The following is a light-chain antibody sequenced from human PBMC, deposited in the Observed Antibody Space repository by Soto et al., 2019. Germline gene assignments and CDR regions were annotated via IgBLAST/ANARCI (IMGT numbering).Light chain of an antibody. Sequence: QSALTQPASVSGSPGQSITISCTGTSSDVGGYNYVSWYQQHPGKVPKLIIYDVSDRPSGVSNRFSASTSGNTASLTISGLQAEDEADYYCSSYTSSSTLNVFGSGTKVTVL. V-gene: IGLV2-14*01. CDR2: DVS. CDR3: SSYTSSSTLNV. CDR1: SSDVGGYNY. J-gene: IGLJ1*01.